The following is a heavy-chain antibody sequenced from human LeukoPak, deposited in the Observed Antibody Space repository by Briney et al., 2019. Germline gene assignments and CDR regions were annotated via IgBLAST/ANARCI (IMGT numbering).Heavy chain of an antibody. Sequence: SVKGRFTISRDNAKNSLYLQMNSLRAEDTAVYYCAKEIDSAIFGELDVFDVWGQGTLVTVSS. CDR3: AKEIDSAIFGELDVFDV. D-gene: IGHD3-3*01. J-gene: IGHJ3*01. V-gene: IGHV3-48*01.